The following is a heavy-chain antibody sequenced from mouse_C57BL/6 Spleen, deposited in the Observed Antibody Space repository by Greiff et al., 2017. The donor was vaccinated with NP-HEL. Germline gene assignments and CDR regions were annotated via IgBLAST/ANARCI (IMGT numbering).Heavy chain of an antibody. J-gene: IGHJ2*01. CDR2: IDPENGDT. CDR3: TTGELGSYFDY. D-gene: IGHD4-1*01. Sequence: EVQVVESGAELVRPGASVKLSCTASGFNIKDDYMHWVKQRPEQGLEWIGWIDPENGDTEYASKFQGKATITADTSSNTAYLQLSSLTSEDTAVYYCTTGELGSYFDYWGQGTTLTVSS. CDR1: GFNIKDDY. V-gene: IGHV14-4*01.